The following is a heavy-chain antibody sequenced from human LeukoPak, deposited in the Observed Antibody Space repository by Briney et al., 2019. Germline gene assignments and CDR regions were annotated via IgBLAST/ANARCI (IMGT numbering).Heavy chain of an antibody. CDR2: IESDGST. Sequence: GGSLRLSCAASGFTFSSYWMHWVRQTPGKGLVWVSRIESDGSTIYADSVRGRFTISRDNAKNMVYLQMNSLRAEDTAMYYCARATTYFYGSVTYDWFDPWGQGTLVTVSS. D-gene: IGHD3-10*01. J-gene: IGHJ5*02. CDR1: GFTFSSYW. V-gene: IGHV3-74*01. CDR3: ARATTYFYGSVTYDWFDP.